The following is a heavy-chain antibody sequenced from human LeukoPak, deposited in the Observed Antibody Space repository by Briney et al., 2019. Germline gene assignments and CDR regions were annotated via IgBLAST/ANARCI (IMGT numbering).Heavy chain of an antibody. CDR1: GFTFSGYS. Sequence: GGSLRLSCAASGFTFSGYSMNWVRQAPGKGLEWVSSISSSSSYIYYADSVKGRFTISRDNAKNSLYLQMNSLRAEDTAVYYCARLGLTVYFTYWGQGTLVTVSS. CDR3: ARLGLTVYFTY. CDR2: ISSSSSYI. J-gene: IGHJ4*02. V-gene: IGHV3-21*01.